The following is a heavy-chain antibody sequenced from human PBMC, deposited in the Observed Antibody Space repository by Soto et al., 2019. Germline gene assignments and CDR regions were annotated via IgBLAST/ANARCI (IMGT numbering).Heavy chain of an antibody. Sequence: GGSLRLSCAASGFTFSSYAMSWVRQAPGKGLEWVSAISGSGGSTYYADSVKGRFTISRDNSKNTLYLQMNSLRAEDTAVYYCAGYCSGGSCSKYRSDYWGQGTLVTVSS. D-gene: IGHD2-15*01. CDR2: ISGSGGST. CDR1: GFTFSSYA. V-gene: IGHV3-23*01. CDR3: AGYCSGGSCSKYRSDY. J-gene: IGHJ4*02.